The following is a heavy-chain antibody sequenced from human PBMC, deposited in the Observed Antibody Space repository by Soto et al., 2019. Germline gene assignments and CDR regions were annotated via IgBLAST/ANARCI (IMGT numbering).Heavy chain of an antibody. J-gene: IGHJ4*02. CDR2: ISYDERTK. V-gene: IGHV3-30*18. CDR1: GFTFSSYA. Sequence: PGGSLRLSCAGSGFTFSSYAMEWVRPAPGKGLVWVAAISYDERTKYYADSVKGRFTISRDNCKKTLYLQMNSLRAEDTAIYYCTKDTDCSSASCYHSRRDFDCWGKGT. D-gene: IGHD2-2*01. CDR3: TKDTDCSSASCYHSRRDFDC.